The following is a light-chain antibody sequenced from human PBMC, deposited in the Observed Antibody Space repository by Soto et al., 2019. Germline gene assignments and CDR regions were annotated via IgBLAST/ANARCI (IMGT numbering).Light chain of an antibody. V-gene: IGLV1-51*01. CDR1: SSNIGGNS. CDR3: GSWDSSLSAYV. J-gene: IGLJ1*01. CDR2: DDN. Sequence: QSLLAQPPSVSSAPGQKVTISCSGSSSNIGGNSVSWYQQLPGTAPKLLIYDDNKRPSGIPDRFSGSKSGTSATLGITGFQTGDEADYCCGSWDSSLSAYVFGTGTKVTVL.